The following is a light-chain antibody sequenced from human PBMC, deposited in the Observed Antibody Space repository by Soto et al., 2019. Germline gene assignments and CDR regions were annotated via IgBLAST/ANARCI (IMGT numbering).Light chain of an antibody. CDR1: QSVSTN. CDR2: GAS. CDR3: QQYNNWWT. Sequence: EMVMTQSPATLSVSPGERATLSCRASQSVSTNLVWYQQKPGQAPRLLIYGASTRATGIPARFSGSGSGTEFTLTISSLQSEDFAFYYCQQYNNWWTFGQGTRVDIK. J-gene: IGKJ1*01. V-gene: IGKV3-15*01.